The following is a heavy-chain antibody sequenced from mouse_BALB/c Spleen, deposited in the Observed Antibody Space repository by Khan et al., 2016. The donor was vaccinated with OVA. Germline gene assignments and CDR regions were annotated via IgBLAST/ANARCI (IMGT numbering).Heavy chain of an antibody. CDR1: GYTFTNYG. Sequence: QIQLVQSGPDLKKPGETVKISCKASGYTFTNYGMNWVKQAPGKGLKWMGWINPYTGEPTYADDFKGRFAFSLETSASTAYLQINNLKNEDMATYVCARDGNYWYVDVWGAGTTVTVSS. CDR2: INPYTGEP. V-gene: IGHV9-1*02. J-gene: IGHJ1*01. CDR3: ARDGNYWYVDV. D-gene: IGHD2-1*01.